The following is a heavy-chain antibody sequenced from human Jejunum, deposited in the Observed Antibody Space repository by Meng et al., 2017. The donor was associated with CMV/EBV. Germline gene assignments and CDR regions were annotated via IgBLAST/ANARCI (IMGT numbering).Heavy chain of an antibody. Sequence: GFTLSSYGMHWVRQAPGKGLEWVAVISYDGGNTYYADSVKDRFTISRDNSNNTLFLQMNNLRPEDTAVYYCARDRTSVVSPAALLFWGQGTLVTVSS. CDR1: GFTLSSYG. V-gene: IGHV3-30*19. CDR3: ARDRTSVVSPAALLF. D-gene: IGHD2-2*01. CDR2: ISYDGGNT. J-gene: IGHJ4*02.